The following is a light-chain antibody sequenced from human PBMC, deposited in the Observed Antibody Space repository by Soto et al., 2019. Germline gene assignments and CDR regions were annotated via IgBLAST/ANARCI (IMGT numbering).Light chain of an antibody. J-gene: IGLJ2*01. CDR3: SSYAGSNNFGVV. V-gene: IGLV2-8*01. Sequence: QSALTQPPSASGSPGQSVTISCTGTSSDVGGYNYVSWYQQHPGKAPKLMIYEVSKRPSGVPDRFSGSKSGNTAFLTVSGLQAEDEADYYCSSYAGSNNFGVVFGGGTKLTVL. CDR1: SSDVGGYNY. CDR2: EVS.